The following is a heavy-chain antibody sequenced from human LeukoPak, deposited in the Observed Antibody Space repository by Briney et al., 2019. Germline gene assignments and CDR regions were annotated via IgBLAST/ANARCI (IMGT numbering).Heavy chain of an antibody. D-gene: IGHD6-19*01. V-gene: IGHV4-4*07. Sequence: SETLSLTCTVSGGSISSYYWSWIRQPAGKGLEWIGRIYTSGSITYNPSLKSRVSMSVDTSKNQFSLKLSSVTAADTAVYYCARVASGWYDYYYMDVWGKGTTVTISS. CDR3: ARVASGWYDYYYMDV. J-gene: IGHJ6*03. CDR1: GGSISSYY. CDR2: IYTSGSI.